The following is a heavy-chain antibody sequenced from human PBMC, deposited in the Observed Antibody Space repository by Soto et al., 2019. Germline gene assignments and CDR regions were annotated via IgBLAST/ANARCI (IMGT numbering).Heavy chain of an antibody. CDR3: ASGEGDGYNTAGY. J-gene: IGHJ4*01. CDR1: GGTFSSYA. D-gene: IGHD5-12*01. CDR2: IIAIFGTA. Sequence: QVQLVQSGAEVKKPGSSVKVSCKASGGTFSSYAISWVRQAPGQGLEWMGGIIAIFGTANYAQKVQGRVTITTDESTNKAYMELSSLRSEDTAVYYCASGEGDGYNTAGYWGQGTLVTVSS. V-gene: IGHV1-69*01.